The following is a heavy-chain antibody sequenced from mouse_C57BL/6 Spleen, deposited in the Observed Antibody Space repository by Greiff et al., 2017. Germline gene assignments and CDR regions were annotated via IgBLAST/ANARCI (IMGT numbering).Heavy chain of an antibody. V-gene: IGHV5-6*01. CDR3: ARQGFYYSNYDAMDD. CDR1: GFTFSSYG. CDR2: ISIGGSYT. D-gene: IGHD2-5*01. Sequence: EVKLKESGGDLVKPGGSLKLSCAASGFTFSSYGMSWVRQTPDKRLEWVATISIGGSYTYYPDSVKGRVTISRDNAKNTLYLQMSSLKSEDTAMYYCARQGFYYSNYDAMDDWGQGTSVTVSS. J-gene: IGHJ4*01.